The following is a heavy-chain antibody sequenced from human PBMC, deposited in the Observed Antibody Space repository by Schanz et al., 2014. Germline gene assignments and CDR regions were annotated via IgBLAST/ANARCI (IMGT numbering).Heavy chain of an antibody. CDR1: GFTFSSYA. CDR3: RLWFGELYYGMDV. J-gene: IGHJ6*02. V-gene: IGHV3-23*04. CDR2: ISGSGGST. D-gene: IGHD3-10*01. Sequence: VQLVESGGGLVKPGGSLRFSCAASGFTFSSYAMSWVRQAPGKGLEWVSAISGSGGSTYYADSVKGRFTISRDNSKNTLYLQMNSLRAEDTAVYYCRLWFGELYYGMDVWGQGTTVTVSS.